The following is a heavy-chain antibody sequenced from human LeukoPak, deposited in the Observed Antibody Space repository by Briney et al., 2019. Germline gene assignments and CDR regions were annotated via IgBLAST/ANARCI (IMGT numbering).Heavy chain of an antibody. CDR1: GFTVSNNY. V-gene: IGHV3-53*01. CDR3: ARGPSAYRGGDCYVFDY. Sequence: GGSLRLSCAASGFTVSNNYMSWVRQAPGRGLEWVSVIYSGGTIYYADSVKGRFIISRDNSKNTLFLQMNSLRADDTAVYYCARGPSAYRGGDCYVFDYWGQGTLVTVSS. J-gene: IGHJ4*02. CDR2: IYSGGTI. D-gene: IGHD2-21*02.